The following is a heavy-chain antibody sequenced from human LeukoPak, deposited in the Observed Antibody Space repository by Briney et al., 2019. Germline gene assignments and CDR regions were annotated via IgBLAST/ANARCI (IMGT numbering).Heavy chain of an antibody. D-gene: IGHD3-22*01. V-gene: IGHV3-15*01. Sequence: PGGSLRLSCAASGFTFSSYWMHWVRQAPGKGLEWVGRIKSKTDGGATHYAAPVKGRFTISRDDSKNTLYLQMNSLKTEDTAVYYCTTEAYYYDSGAIKYFDYWGQGTLFTVSS. CDR3: TTEAYYYDSGAIKYFDY. CDR1: GFTFSSYW. J-gene: IGHJ4*02. CDR2: IKSKTDGGAT.